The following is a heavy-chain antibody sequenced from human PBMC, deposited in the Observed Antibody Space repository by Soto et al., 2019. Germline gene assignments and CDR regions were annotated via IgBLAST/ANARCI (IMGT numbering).Heavy chain of an antibody. CDR3: TRDLDDLGYCSGGSCPYFDY. CDR2: IRSKAYGGTT. D-gene: IGHD2-15*01. Sequence: GGSLRLSCTASGFTFGDYAMSWFRQAPGKGLEWVGFIRSKAYGGTTEYAASVKGRFTISRDDSKSIAYLQMNSLKTEDTAVYYCTRDLDDLGYCSGGSCPYFDYWGQGTLVTVSS. CDR1: GFTFGDYA. J-gene: IGHJ4*02. V-gene: IGHV3-49*03.